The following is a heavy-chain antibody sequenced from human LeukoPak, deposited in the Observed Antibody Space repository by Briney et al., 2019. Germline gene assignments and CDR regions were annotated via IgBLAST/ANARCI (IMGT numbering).Heavy chain of an antibody. Sequence: GASVKVSCKASGYTFTSYYMHWVRQAPGQGLEWMGIINPSGGSTSYAQKFQGRVTMTRDTSISTAYMEVSRLRSDDTAAYYCASGYSGYGFHYWGQGTLVTVSS. V-gene: IGHV1-46*01. CDR3: ASGYSGYGFHY. CDR1: GYTFTSYY. D-gene: IGHD5-12*01. CDR2: INPSGGST. J-gene: IGHJ4*02.